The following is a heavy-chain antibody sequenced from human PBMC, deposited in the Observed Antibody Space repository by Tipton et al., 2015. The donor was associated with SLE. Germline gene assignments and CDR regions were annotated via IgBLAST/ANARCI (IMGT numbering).Heavy chain of an antibody. CDR3: ARLSSGTGDFEH. J-gene: IGHJ4*02. D-gene: IGHD7-27*01. Sequence: TLSLTCTVSGGSISSSSYYWGWIRQPPGKGLEWIGSIYYSGSTYYNPPLKSRVTISVDTSKTHFSLKMSSVTAADTAMYYCARLSSGTGDFEHWGQGTLVIVSS. CDR1: GGSISSSSYY. V-gene: IGHV4-39*01. CDR2: IYYSGST.